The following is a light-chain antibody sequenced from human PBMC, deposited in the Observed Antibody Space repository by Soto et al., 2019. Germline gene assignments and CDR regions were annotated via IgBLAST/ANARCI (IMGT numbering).Light chain of an antibody. CDR1: SSDVGSYNL. V-gene: IGLV2-23*01. CDR3: CSYTGSSTS. Sequence: QSALTQPASVSGSPGQSITMSCAGASSDVGSYNLVSWYQQYPGKAPKLIIYEGNKRPSGVSNRFSGSGSGNTASLTISGLQAEDAADYYCCSYTGSSTSVGGGTKVT. J-gene: IGLJ2*01. CDR2: EGN.